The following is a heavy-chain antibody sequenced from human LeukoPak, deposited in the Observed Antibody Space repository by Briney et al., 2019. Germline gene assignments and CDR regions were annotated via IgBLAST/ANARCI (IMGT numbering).Heavy chain of an antibody. J-gene: IGHJ3*02. Sequence: ASVKVSCKASGYTFTSYYMHWVRQAPGQGLEWMGWINPKSGGTVYAQKFQGRVTMTRDTSSSTAYMELSRLRFDDTVVYYCARGPRITIFGVVMANDAFDIWGQGTMVTVSS. CDR1: GYTFTSYY. D-gene: IGHD3-3*01. CDR3: ARGPRITIFGVVMANDAFDI. V-gene: IGHV1-2*02. CDR2: INPKSGGT.